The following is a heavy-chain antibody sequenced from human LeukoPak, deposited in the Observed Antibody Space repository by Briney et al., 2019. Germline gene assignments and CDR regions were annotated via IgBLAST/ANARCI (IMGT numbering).Heavy chain of an antibody. V-gene: IGHV1-69*06. J-gene: IGHJ6*03. D-gene: IGHD3-10*01. CDR1: GGTFSSYA. Sequence: GASVKVSCKASGGTFSSYAISWVRQAPGQGLEWMGGIIPIFGTANYAQKFQGRVTITADKSTSTAYMELSSLRSEDTAVYYCASMVRGAMVGLLQYYYMDVWGKGTTVTVSS. CDR3: ASMVRGAMVGLLQYYYMDV. CDR2: IIPIFGTA.